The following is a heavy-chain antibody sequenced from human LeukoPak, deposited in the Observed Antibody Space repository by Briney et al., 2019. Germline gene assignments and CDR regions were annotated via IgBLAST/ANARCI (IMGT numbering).Heavy chain of an antibody. CDR1: GGSISSYY. Sequence: PSETLSLTCTVSGGSISSYYWSWIRQPPGKGLEWIGYIYYSGSTNYNPSLKSRVTISVDTSKNQFSLKLSSVTAADTAVYYCARARTVTWLDPWGQGTLVTVSS. D-gene: IGHD4-17*01. CDR2: IYYSGST. CDR3: ARARTVTWLDP. J-gene: IGHJ5*02. V-gene: IGHV4-59*01.